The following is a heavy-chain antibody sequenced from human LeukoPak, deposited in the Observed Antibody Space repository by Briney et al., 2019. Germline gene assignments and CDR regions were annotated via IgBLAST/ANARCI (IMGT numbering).Heavy chain of an antibody. CDR2: IYYSGST. CDR1: GGSISSYY. CDR3: ARGGASSKFFDY. V-gene: IGHV4-59*01. J-gene: IGHJ4*02. D-gene: IGHD6-6*01. Sequence: SETLSLTXTVSGGSISSYYWSSIRHPPGKGLEWIGFIYYSGSTNYNPSLKSRVTISVDTSKNQFSLKLSSVTAADTAVYYCARGGASSKFFDYWGQGTLVTVSS.